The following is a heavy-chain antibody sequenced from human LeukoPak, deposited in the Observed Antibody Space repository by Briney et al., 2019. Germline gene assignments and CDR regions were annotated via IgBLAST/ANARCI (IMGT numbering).Heavy chain of an antibody. J-gene: IGHJ4*02. Sequence: ASVKVSCKASGYTFTGYYMHWVRQAPGQGLEWMGWINPNSGGTNYAQKFQGRVTMTRDTSISTAYMELSRLRSDDTAVYYCARDEGDGYNYGGYYFDYWGQGTLVTVSS. D-gene: IGHD5-24*01. CDR1: GYTFTGYY. CDR3: ARDEGDGYNYGGYYFDY. V-gene: IGHV1-2*02. CDR2: INPNSGGT.